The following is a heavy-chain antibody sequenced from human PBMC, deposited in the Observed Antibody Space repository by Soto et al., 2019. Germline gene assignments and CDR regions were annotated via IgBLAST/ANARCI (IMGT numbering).Heavy chain of an antibody. V-gene: IGHV3-23*01. D-gene: IGHD3-22*01. CDR1: GFTFSSHA. CDR2: ISGSGGST. CDR3: AKDPGSIERWLFGEYYFDY. Sequence: PGGSLRLSCAASGFTFSSHAMSWVRQAPGKGLEWVSAISGSGGSTYYADSVKGRFTISRDNSKNTLYLQMNSLRAEDTAVYYCAKDPGSIERWLFGEYYFDYWGQGTLVTVSS. J-gene: IGHJ4*02.